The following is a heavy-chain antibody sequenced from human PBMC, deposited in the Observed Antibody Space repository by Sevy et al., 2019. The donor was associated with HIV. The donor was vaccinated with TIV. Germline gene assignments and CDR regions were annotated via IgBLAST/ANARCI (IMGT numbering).Heavy chain of an antibody. CDR2: MSPSGTI. D-gene: IGHD2-15*01. J-gene: IGHJ4*02. V-gene: IGHV4-4*07. Sequence: SETLSLTCTVSGGSISSFYWSWLRRPAGKGLEWIGRMSPSGTINYNPSLQSRVTMSVDTSKNQFSLKLSSVTAADTAVYYCARTSCSGISCYSRYFDYWGQGTPVTVSS. CDR3: ARTSCSGISCYSRYFDY. CDR1: GGSISSFY.